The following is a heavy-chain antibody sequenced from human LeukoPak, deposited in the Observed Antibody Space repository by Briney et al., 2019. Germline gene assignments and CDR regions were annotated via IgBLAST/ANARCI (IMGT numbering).Heavy chain of an antibody. J-gene: IGHJ4*02. CDR1: GGSFSGYY. Sequence: SETLSLTCAIYGGSFSGYYWSWIRQPPGKGLERIGEINHSGSTSYNPSLKSRVTISVDTSKNQFSLKLSSVTAADTAVYYCARGPGALIVINGLDYWGQGTLVTVSS. CDR2: INHSGST. D-gene: IGHD7-27*01. CDR3: ARGPGALIVINGLDY. V-gene: IGHV4-34*01.